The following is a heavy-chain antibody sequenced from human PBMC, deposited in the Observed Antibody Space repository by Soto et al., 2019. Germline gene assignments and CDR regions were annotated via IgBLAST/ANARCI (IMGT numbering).Heavy chain of an antibody. CDR3: AHRLPGPSGYDV. CDR1: GFSLTSGVVC. CDR2: ISWNDEQ. V-gene: IGHV2-5*01. D-gene: IGHD6-13*01. Sequence: QITLKESGPTLVKPTQTLTLTCTFSGFSLTSGVVCVGWIRQPPGEALEWLALISWNDEQYYNPSLRNRLTITRDTSKNQVVLTMTNMDPVDTATYYCAHRLPGPSGYDVWGQGTTVTVSS. J-gene: IGHJ6*02.